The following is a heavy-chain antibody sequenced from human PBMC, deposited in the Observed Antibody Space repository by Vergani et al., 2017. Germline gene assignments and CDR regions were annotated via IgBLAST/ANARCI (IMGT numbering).Heavy chain of an antibody. Sequence: QVQLVQSGAEVKKPGASVKVSCKASGYTFTGYYMHWVRQAPGQGLEWMGWINPNSGGTNYAQKFQGRVTMTRDTSISTAYMELSRLRSDDTAVYYCARGDIVVVPAAIYGDYYYGMDVWGQGTTVTVSS. V-gene: IGHV1-2*02. J-gene: IGHJ6*02. CDR1: GYTFTGYY. CDR2: INPNSGGT. CDR3: ARGDIVVVPAAIYGDYYYGMDV. D-gene: IGHD2-2*02.